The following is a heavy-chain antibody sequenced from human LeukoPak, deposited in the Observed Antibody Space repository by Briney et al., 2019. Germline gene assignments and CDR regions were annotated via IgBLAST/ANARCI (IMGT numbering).Heavy chain of an antibody. J-gene: IGHJ4*02. V-gene: IGHV4-59*01. CDR2: IYYSGST. D-gene: IGHD6-13*01. Sequence: SETLSLTCTVSGDSISNYYWSWIRQSPGKGLEWMGYIYYSGSTNYNPSLKSRVTISVDTSKNQFSLKLGSVTAADTALYYCARGRIEAAGTLKDFDYWGQGTLVIVSS. CDR3: ARGRIEAAGTLKDFDY. CDR1: GDSISNYY.